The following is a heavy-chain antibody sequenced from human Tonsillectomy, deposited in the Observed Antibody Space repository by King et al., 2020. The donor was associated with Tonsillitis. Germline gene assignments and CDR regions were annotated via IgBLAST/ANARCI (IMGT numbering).Heavy chain of an antibody. CDR3: ARYVSGSFDY. CDR1: GGSISSSDQY. CDR2: MYKSGTS. D-gene: IGHD1-26*01. Sequence: QLQESGPGVVKPSETLSLTCTVSGGSISSSDQYWAWIRQPPGKGLEWIGYMYKSGTSFYNPSLKSRITISGGTSENRFSLKLSSVAAADTAVYFCARYVSGSFDYWGQGVLVTVSS. J-gene: IGHJ4*02. V-gene: IGHV4-39*01.